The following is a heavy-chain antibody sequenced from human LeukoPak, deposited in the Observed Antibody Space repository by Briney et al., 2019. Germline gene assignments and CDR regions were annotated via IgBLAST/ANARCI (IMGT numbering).Heavy chain of an antibody. CDR2: IYYSGST. CDR3: ARDFSSGTGYYYYYGMDV. D-gene: IGHD6-19*01. Sequence: SETLSLTCTVSGGSISSYYWGWIRQPPGKGLEWIGYIYYSGSTNYNPSLKSRVTISIDTSKNQFSLKLSSVTAADTAVYYCARDFSSGTGYYYYYGMDVWGQGTTVTVSS. J-gene: IGHJ6*02. CDR1: GGSISSYY. V-gene: IGHV4-59*01.